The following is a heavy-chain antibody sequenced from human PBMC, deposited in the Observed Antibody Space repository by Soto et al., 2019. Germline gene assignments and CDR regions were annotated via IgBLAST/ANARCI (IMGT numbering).Heavy chain of an antibody. D-gene: IGHD2-15*01. CDR1: GYTFTDHY. CDR2: INPKSGGT. CDR3: ARWGQEYCSGGSCSRNDNSYGMDV. J-gene: IGHJ6*02. V-gene: IGHV1-2*02. Sequence: ASVKVSCKSSGYTFTDHYIHWVRQAPGPGLEWMGWINPKSGGTNYAQKFQGRVTMTRDTSISTAYLDLSGLSSNDTAMYFCARWGQEYCSGGSCSRNDNSYGMDVWGQGTKVTVSS.